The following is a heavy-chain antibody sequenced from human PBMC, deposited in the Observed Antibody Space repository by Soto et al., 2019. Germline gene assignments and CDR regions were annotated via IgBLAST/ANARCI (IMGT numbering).Heavy chain of an antibody. Sequence: QVQLVQSGAEVKKPGSSVKVSCKASGGTFSSYAISWVRQAPGPGLEWMGGIIPIFGTANYAQKFQGRVTITADESTSTAYIELSSLRSEDTAVYYCARERSIAARPGKPYVWGQGTTVTVSS. V-gene: IGHV1-69*01. J-gene: IGHJ6*02. CDR3: ARERSIAARPGKPYV. CDR1: GGTFSSYA. D-gene: IGHD6-6*01. CDR2: IIPIFGTA.